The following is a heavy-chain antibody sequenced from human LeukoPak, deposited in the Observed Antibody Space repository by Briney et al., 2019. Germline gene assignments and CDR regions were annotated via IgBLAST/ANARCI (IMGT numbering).Heavy chain of an antibody. V-gene: IGHV3-23*01. CDR2: IGGSGGST. J-gene: IGHJ4*02. Sequence: GGSLRLSCSVSGFTFTNYAMSWVRQAPGKGLEWVSGIGGSGGSTYYADSVKGRFTISRDNSKNTLYLQMNSLRAEDTAVYYCAKGEDDYGDYWGQGTLVTVSS. D-gene: IGHD1-26*01. CDR3: AKGEDDYGDY. CDR1: GFTFTNYA.